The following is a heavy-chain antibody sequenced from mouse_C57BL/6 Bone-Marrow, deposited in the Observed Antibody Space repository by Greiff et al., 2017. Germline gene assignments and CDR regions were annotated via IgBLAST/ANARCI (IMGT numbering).Heavy chain of an antibody. CDR1: GFTFSSYT. D-gene: IGHD1-1*01. V-gene: IGHV5-9*01. CDR2: ICGGGGNT. CDR3: ARATVDYALAY. Sequence: EVKLVESGGGLVKPGGSLKLSCAASGFTFSSYTMSWVRQTPGKSLEWVATICGGGGNTYYPDSVKGRFTISRDNAKNTLYLERSSLRSEDTALYYCARATVDYALAYWGQGTSVTVSA. J-gene: IGHJ4*01.